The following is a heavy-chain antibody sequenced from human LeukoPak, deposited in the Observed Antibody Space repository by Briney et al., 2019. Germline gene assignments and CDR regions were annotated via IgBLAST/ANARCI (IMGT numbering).Heavy chain of an antibody. CDR2: ISYSGST. CDR1: GGSFSGYY. V-gene: IGHV4-34*01. D-gene: IGHD5-12*01. CDR3: MYSGHDFNY. J-gene: IGHJ4*02. Sequence: SETLSLTCAVYGGSFSGYYCNWIRQPPGKGLEWIGEISYSGSTNYNPSLKSRVAISVDTSKNQFSLKLSSVTAADTAIYYCMYSGHDFNYWGQGTLVTVSS.